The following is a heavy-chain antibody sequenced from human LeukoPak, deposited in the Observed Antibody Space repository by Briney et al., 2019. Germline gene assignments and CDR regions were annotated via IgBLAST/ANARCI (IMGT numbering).Heavy chain of an antibody. Sequence: PGGSLRLSCAASGFTFSSYWMSWVRQAPGKGLEWVANIKQDGSEKYYVDSVKGRFTISRDNAKNSLYLQMNSLRAEDTAVYYCTRASFEDPRPSYYYMDVWGKGTTVTVSS. CDR3: TRASFEDPRPSYYYMDV. V-gene: IGHV3-7*01. J-gene: IGHJ6*03. CDR2: IKQDGSEK. CDR1: GFTFSSYW.